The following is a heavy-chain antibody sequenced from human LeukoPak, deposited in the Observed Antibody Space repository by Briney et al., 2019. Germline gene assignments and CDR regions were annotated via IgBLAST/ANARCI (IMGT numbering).Heavy chain of an antibody. CDR2: TSGSGATT. CDR1: GLTFDNYA. CDR3: AKEGDYYDSSGHSSTAFDI. V-gene: IGHV3-23*01. Sequence: PGGSLRLSCEASGLTFDNYAMNWVRQAPGKGLEWVSGTSGSGATTYYADSVKGRFTISRDNSKNTLYLQINSLRADDTALYYCAKEGDYYDSSGHSSTAFDIWGQGTMVAVSS. J-gene: IGHJ3*02. D-gene: IGHD3-22*01.